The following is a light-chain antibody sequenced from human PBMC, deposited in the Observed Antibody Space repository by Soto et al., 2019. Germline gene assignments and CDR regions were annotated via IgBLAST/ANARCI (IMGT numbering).Light chain of an antibody. J-gene: IGKJ1*01. V-gene: IGKV2-30*01. CDR3: MQGTHGPTT. CDR2: QVS. CDR1: QSLVNRDGNTY. Sequence: DVVLTQSPLFLSVNLGQPASMSCRSSQSLVNRDGNTYLNWFHLRPGQSPRRLLYQVSKRDSWVADRFSGSGSGTDFTLKISRVEAEDVGHYFCMQGTHGPTTFGQGTTVEIK.